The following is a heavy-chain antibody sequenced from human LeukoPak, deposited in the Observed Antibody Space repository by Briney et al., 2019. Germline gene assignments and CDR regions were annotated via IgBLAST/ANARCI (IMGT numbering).Heavy chain of an antibody. Sequence: GASVKVSCKASGGTFSSYAISWVRQAPGRGLEWMGRIIPILDIANYTQRFQGRVKIDADKSTATAYIELSSLRSEDTAVYYCARDPCPNYDSSSDYWGQGTLVTVSS. D-gene: IGHD3-22*01. CDR1: GGTFSSYA. CDR2: IIPILDIA. J-gene: IGHJ4*02. CDR3: ARDPCPNYDSSSDY. V-gene: IGHV1-69*04.